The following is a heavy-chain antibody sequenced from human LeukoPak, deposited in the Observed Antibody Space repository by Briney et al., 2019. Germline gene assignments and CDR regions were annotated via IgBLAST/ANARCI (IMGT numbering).Heavy chain of an antibody. Sequence: GESLKISCKGSGYSFTSYWIGWVRQMPGKGLEWMGIIYPGDSDTRYSPSFQGQVTISADKSISTAYLQWSSLKASDTAMYYCARQLVLDSSSWYPYYFDYWGQGTLVTVSS. D-gene: IGHD6-13*01. CDR1: GYSFTSYW. CDR3: ARQLVLDSSSWYPYYFDY. V-gene: IGHV5-51*01. J-gene: IGHJ4*02. CDR2: IYPGDSDT.